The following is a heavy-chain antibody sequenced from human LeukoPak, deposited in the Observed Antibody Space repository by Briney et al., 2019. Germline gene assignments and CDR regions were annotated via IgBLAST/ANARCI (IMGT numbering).Heavy chain of an antibody. V-gene: IGHV4-59*08. CDR3: ARRGIAVAGPFDY. CDR1: GGSISSYY. J-gene: IGHJ4*02. CDR2: IYYSGST. Sequence: SETLSLTCSVSGGSISSYYWSWIRQPPGKGLEWFGYIYYSGSTNYKSPLKSRVTMSGDTSKNQFSLELRSVTAADTAVYYCARRGIAVAGPFDYWGQGTLVTVSS. D-gene: IGHD6-19*01.